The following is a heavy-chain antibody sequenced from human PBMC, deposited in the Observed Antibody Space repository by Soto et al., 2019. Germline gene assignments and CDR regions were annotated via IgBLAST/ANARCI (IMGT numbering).Heavy chain of an antibody. J-gene: IGHJ4*02. Sequence: PSETLSLTCAVSGYSISSGYYWGWIRQPPGKGLEWIGNIHHSGTTYYNPSLKSRVTISADTSRNQFSLSLSSLTAADTAVYYCARVDHRGYFSVLTDFWGQGILVTVSS. V-gene: IGHV4-38-2*01. CDR3: ARVDHRGYFSVLTDF. CDR1: GYSISSGYY. CDR2: IHHSGTT. D-gene: IGHD3-10*02.